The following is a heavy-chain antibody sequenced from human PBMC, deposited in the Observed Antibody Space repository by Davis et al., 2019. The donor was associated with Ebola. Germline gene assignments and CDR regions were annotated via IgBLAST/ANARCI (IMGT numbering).Heavy chain of an antibody. J-gene: IGHJ6*02. CDR1: GGTFSSYA. V-gene: IGHV1-24*01. CDR3: ATDSVSGAVTSKYYYYYGMDV. D-gene: IGHD4-17*01. CDR2: FDPEDGET. Sequence: ASVKVSCKASGGTFSSYAISWVRQAPGKGLEWMGGFDPEDGETIYAQKFQGRVTMTEDTSTDTAYMELSSLRSEDTAVYYCATDSVSGAVTSKYYYYYGMDVWGQGTTVTVSS.